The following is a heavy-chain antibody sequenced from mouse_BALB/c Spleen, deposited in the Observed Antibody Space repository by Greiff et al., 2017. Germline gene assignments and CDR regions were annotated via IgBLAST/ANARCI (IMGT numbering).Heavy chain of an antibody. D-gene: IGHD2-14*01. CDR2: IYPGNSDT. V-gene: IGHV1-5*01. CDR1: GYTFTSYW. Sequence: EVQLQQSGTVLARPGASVKMSCKASGYTFTSYWMHWVKQRPGQGLEWIGAIYPGNSDTSYNQKFKGKAKLTAVTSTSTAYMELSSLTNEDSAVYYCTRKYYRYDGYFDYWGQGTTLTVSS. CDR3: TRKYYRYDGYFDY. J-gene: IGHJ2*01.